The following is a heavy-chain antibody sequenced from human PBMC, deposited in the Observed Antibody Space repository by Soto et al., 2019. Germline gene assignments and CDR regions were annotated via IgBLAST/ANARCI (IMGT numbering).Heavy chain of an antibody. D-gene: IGHD3-3*01. CDR2: ISWKGGSI. J-gene: IGHJ4*02. CDR3: AKDLSHLEPTNAFDY. V-gene: IGHV3-9*01. Sequence: EVLLVESGGGLVQPGRSLRLSCAASGFTFDDYAMHCVRQAPGKGLEWVSGISWKGGSIGYADSVKSRFTISRDNAKSSLYLHMNSLRAEDTALYYCAKDLSHLEPTNAFDYWGKGTLVTVSS. CDR1: GFTFDDYA.